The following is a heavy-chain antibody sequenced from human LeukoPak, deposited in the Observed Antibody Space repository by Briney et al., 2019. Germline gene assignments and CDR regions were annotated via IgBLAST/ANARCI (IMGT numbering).Heavy chain of an antibody. D-gene: IGHD4-17*01. Sequence: GGSLRLSCAASGFTFDDYAMHWVRHAPGKGLEWVSGISWNSGSIGYADSVKGRFTISRDNAKNSLYLQMNSLRAEDTALYHCARARVNRRHYGGYYYYGMDVWGQGTTVTVSS. J-gene: IGHJ6*02. CDR1: GFTFDDYA. CDR2: ISWNSGSI. CDR3: ARARVNRRHYGGYYYYGMDV. V-gene: IGHV3-9*01.